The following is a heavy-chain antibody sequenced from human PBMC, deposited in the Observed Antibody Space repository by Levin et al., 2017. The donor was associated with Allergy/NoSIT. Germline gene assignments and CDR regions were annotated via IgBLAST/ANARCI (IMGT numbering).Heavy chain of an antibody. J-gene: IGHJ6*03. CDR1: GFTFSDYY. D-gene: IGHD3-10*01. Sequence: GESLKISCAASGFTFSDYYMSWIRQAPGKGLEWVSYISSSSSYTNYADSVKGRFTISRDNAKNSLYLQMNSLRAEDTAVYYCARARERDSGSYYDPYYYYYYMDVWGKGTTVTVSS. CDR2: ISSSSSYT. V-gene: IGHV3-11*03. CDR3: ARARERDSGSYYDPYYYYYYMDV.